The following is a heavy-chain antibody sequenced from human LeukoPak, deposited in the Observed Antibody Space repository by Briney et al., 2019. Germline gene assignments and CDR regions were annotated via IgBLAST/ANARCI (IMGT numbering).Heavy chain of an antibody. D-gene: IGHD6-13*01. CDR2: IYTTGST. CDR3: ARTAERQQMVQGTYFYYYFMDV. Sequence: SETLSLTCSVSGASISGYYWTWIRQPAGRGLEWIGRIYTTGSTKYNPSLKSRVIMSVDASKNQFSLNLTSVTAADTAVYSCARTAERQQMVQGTYFYYYFMDVWAKGTTVTISS. V-gene: IGHV4-4*07. J-gene: IGHJ6*03. CDR1: GASISGYY.